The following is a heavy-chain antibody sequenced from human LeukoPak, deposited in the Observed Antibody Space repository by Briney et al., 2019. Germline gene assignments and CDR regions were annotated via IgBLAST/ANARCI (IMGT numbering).Heavy chain of an antibody. D-gene: IGHD3-9*01. V-gene: IGHV1-18*01. J-gene: IGHJ6*03. CDR3: ARDRPGGSYDILTGYFQYYYYMDV. CDR1: GYTFTSYG. Sequence: GASVKVSCKASGYTFTSYGIGWVRQAPGQGLEWMGWISAYNGNTNYAQKLQGRVTMTTDTSTSTAYMELRSLRSDDTAVYYCARDRPGGSYDILTGYFQYYYYMDVWGKGTTVTISS. CDR2: ISAYNGNT.